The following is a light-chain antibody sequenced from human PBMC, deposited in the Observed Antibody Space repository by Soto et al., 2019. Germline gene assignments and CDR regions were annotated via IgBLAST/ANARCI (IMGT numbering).Light chain of an antibody. CDR1: QTVNRNS. V-gene: IGKV3-20*01. CDR2: GAS. J-gene: IGKJ1*01. Sequence: VLTQFPDTLSLSPGERATLSCRASQTVNRNSLAWYQQKLGQAPRLLIHGASNRATGIPDRFSGSGSGTDFTLTISRLEPEDFAVYYCQQYGSSGTFGQGTKVDIK. CDR3: QQYGSSGT.